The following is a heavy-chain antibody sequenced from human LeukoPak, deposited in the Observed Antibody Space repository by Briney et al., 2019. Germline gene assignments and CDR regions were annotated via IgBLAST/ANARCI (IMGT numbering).Heavy chain of an antibody. V-gene: IGHV1-46*01. CDR2: INPSGGST. Sequence: ASVKVSCKVSGYTLTELSMHWVRQAPGQGLEWMGIINPSGGSTSYAQKFQGRVTMTRDTSTSTVYMELSSLRSEDTAVYYCARFQRVYCSSTSCATIDYWGQGTLVTVSS. CDR1: GYTLTELS. D-gene: IGHD2-2*01. CDR3: ARFQRVYCSSTSCATIDY. J-gene: IGHJ4*02.